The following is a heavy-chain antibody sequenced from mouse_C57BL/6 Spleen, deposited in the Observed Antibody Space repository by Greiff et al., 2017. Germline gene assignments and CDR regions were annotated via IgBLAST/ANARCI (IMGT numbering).Heavy chain of an antibody. Sequence: VKLMESGAELARPGASVKMSCKASGYTFTSYTMHWVKQRPGQGLEWIGYINPSSGYTKYNQKFKDKATLTADKSSSTAYMQLSSLTSEDSAVCYCARGYYFDYWGQGTTLTVSS. CDR1: GYTFTSYT. CDR3: ARGYYFDY. CDR2: INPSSGYT. V-gene: IGHV1-4*01. J-gene: IGHJ2*01.